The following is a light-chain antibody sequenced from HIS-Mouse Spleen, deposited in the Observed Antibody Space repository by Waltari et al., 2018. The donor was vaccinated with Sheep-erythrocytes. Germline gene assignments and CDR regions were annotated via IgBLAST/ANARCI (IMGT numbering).Light chain of an antibody. V-gene: IGLV2-11*01. J-gene: IGLJ3*02. Sequence: QSALTQPRSVSGSPGQSVTISCTGTSSDVGCYNYVSWYQQHPGKAPKLMITDVSTRPSGVPDRFSGSKSGHTASLTNSGLQAEDEADYYCCSYAGSYTFWVFGGGTKLTVL. CDR2: DVS. CDR1: SSDVGCYNY. CDR3: CSYAGSYTFWV.